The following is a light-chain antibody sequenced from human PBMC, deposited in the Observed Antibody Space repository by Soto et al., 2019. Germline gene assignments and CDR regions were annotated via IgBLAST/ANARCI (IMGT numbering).Light chain of an antibody. CDR2: ENY. Sequence: QSVLTQPPSVSAAPGQKVTISCSGGTSNIGSQDVSWYQQLPGTAPKLLISENYKRPSGIPDRFSGSKSGTSATLGITGLQSGDEADYFCGVWDGSLNSEVFGGGTKLTVL. CDR3: GVWDGSLNSEV. J-gene: IGLJ3*02. V-gene: IGLV1-51*02. CDR1: TSNIGSQD.